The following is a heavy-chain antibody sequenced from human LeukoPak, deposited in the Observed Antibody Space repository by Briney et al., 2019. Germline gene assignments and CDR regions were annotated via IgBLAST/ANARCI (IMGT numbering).Heavy chain of an antibody. D-gene: IGHD5-12*01. CDR2: INPGGDST. CDR3: ARSTIVATWDSGY. CDR1: GYTFMAHN. V-gene: IGHV1-46*01. Sequence: ASVKVSCKESGYTFMAHNMHWVRQAPGPGLEWVGFINPGGDSTNYAQKFQGRVTITADESTSTAYMELSSLRSEDTAVYYCARSTIVATWDSGYWGQGTLVTVSS. J-gene: IGHJ4*02.